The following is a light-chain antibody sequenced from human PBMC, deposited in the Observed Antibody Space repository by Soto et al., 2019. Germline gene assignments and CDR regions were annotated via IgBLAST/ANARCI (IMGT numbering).Light chain of an antibody. CDR1: QDISTF. CDR2: DAS. CDR3: QQYDNLPFT. Sequence: DIPMTQSPSSLSASVGDRVTITCQASQDISTFLNWYQHKPGKAPKLLIYDASNLEIGVPSRFSGSGSGTDFTFTISSLQPEDIATYYCQQYDNLPFTFGPGTKVDIK. J-gene: IGKJ3*01. V-gene: IGKV1-33*01.